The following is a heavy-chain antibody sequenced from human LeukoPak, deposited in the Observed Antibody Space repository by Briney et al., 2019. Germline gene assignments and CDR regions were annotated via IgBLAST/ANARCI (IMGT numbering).Heavy chain of an antibody. CDR1: GGSISSGGYY. CDR3: ARGGLYSGYEYYFDY. D-gene: IGHD5-12*01. V-gene: IGHV4-31*01. Sequence: SQTLSLTCTVSGGSISSGGYYWSWIRQHPGKGLEWIGYIYYSGSTSYNPSLKSQVTISVDTSKNQFSLKLSSVTDADTAVYYCARGGLYSGYEYYFDYWGQGTLVTVSS. J-gene: IGHJ4*02. CDR2: IYYSGST.